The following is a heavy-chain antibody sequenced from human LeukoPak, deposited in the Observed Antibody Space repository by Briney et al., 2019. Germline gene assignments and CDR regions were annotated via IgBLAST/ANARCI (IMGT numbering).Heavy chain of an antibody. Sequence: ASVKVSCKAPGYTFTSYGISWVRQAPGQGLEWMGRISAYNGNTNYAQKLQGRVTMTTDTSTSTAYMELRSLRSDDTAVYYCAREGRHCSSTSCFLGWFDPWGQGTLVTVSS. D-gene: IGHD2-2*01. CDR2: ISAYNGNT. J-gene: IGHJ5*02. CDR1: GYTFTSYG. V-gene: IGHV1-18*01. CDR3: AREGRHCSSTSCFLGWFDP.